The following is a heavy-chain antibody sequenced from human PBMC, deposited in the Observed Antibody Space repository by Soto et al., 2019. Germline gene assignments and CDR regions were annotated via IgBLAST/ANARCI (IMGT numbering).Heavy chain of an antibody. CDR1: GGSFSGYY. J-gene: IGHJ5*02. Sequence: QVQLQQWGAGLLKPSETLSLTCAVYGGSFSGYYWSGIRQPPGKGLEWIGEINHSGSTNYNPSLKSRVTISVDTCKNQFSLKLSSVTAADTAVYYCARGALQQLVRRWFDPWGQGPLVTVSS. CDR2: INHSGST. D-gene: IGHD6-13*01. CDR3: ARGALQQLVRRWFDP. V-gene: IGHV4-34*01.